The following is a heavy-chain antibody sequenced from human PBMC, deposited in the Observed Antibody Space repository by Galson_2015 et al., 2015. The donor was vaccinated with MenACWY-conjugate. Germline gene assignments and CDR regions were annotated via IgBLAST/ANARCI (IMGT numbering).Heavy chain of an antibody. V-gene: IGHV4-59*01. CDR2: IYYTGNT. J-gene: IGHJ4*02. Sequence: ETLSLTCTVSGGSISNYYWSWIRQPPGKGLEWIGYIYYTGNTNYNPSLRSRVTISVDTSKNQFSLKLTSVTAADTAVYYCARAFTGWNYFDYWGQGTQVTVSS. CDR3: ARAFTGWNYFDY. CDR1: GGSISNYY. D-gene: IGHD2-15*01.